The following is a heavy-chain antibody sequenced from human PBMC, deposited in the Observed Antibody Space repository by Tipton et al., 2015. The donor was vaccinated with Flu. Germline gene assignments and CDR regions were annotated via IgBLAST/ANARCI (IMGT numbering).Heavy chain of an antibody. Sequence: TLSLTCTVSGDSIRSDYYWGWIRQPPGKGLEWIGNIFHTGTTYYNPSLKSRLTISVDTSKNQFSLRLSSVTAADTAVYYCARSTYYYGSGSSDFWGQGTLVTSSS. V-gene: IGHV4-38-2*02. CDR1: GDSIRSDYY. J-gene: IGHJ4*02. D-gene: IGHD3-10*01. CDR2: IFHTGTT. CDR3: ARSTYYYGSGSSDF.